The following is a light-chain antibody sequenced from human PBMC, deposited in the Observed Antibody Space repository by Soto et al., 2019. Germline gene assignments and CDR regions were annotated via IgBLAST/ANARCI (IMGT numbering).Light chain of an antibody. CDR3: MQGLRTPWT. V-gene: IGKV2-28*01. Sequence: DIVMTQSPLSLPVTPGEPASISCRSSQSLLHSNGYNYADWYLQKPGQSPQLLIYLGSNRASGVPDRFSGSGSGTYFTLKISRVEAEDVGVDYCMQGLRTPWTFGQGTKV. J-gene: IGKJ1*01. CDR1: QSLLHSNGYNY. CDR2: LGS.